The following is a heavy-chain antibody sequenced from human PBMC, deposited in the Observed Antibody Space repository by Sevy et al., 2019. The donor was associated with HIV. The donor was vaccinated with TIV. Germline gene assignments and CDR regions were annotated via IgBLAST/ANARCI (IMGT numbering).Heavy chain of an antibody. D-gene: IGHD3-16*01. V-gene: IGHV3-23*01. CDR2: FSGGGDNI. Sequence: GGSLRLSCAASGFTFSTYAMNWVRQPPGKGLEWVSAFSGGGDNIYYADSVKGRFTISRDNSKITLDLQMNSLRAEDTAVYYGAKDLRCYAAGTNSNPYDYWGQGTLVTVSS. CDR3: AKDLRCYAAGTNSNPYDY. CDR1: GFTFSTYA. J-gene: IGHJ4*02.